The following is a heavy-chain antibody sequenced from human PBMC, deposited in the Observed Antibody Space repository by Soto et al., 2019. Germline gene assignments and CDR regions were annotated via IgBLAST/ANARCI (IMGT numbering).Heavy chain of an antibody. V-gene: IGHV3-21*01. CDR2: ISSSSSYI. CDR3: ARENSYFAWLEGWFDP. Sequence: GGSLRLSCAASGFTFSSYSMNWVRQAPGKGLEWVSSISSSSSYIYCADSVKGRFTISRDNAKNSLYLQMNSLRAEDTAVYYCARENSYFAWLEGWFDPWGQGTLVTVSS. D-gene: IGHD3-9*01. CDR1: GFTFSSYS. J-gene: IGHJ5*02.